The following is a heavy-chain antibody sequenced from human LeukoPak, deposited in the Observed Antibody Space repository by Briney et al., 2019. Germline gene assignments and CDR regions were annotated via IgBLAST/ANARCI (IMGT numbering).Heavy chain of an antibody. D-gene: IGHD5-18*01. J-gene: IGHJ4*02. CDR2: ITGSGGTT. CDR3: AKRSGYSYGPFDY. Sequence: PGGSLRLSCAASGFTFSDYYMSWIRQAPGKGLEWVSTITGSGGTTYYADSVKGRFTISRDNSKNTLYLQMNSLRAEDTAIYYCAKRSGYSYGPFDYWGQGTLVTVSS. V-gene: IGHV3-23*01. CDR1: GFTFSDYY.